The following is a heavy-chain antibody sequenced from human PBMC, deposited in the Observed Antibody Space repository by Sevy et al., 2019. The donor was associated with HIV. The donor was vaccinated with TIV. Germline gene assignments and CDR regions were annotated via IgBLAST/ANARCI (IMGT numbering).Heavy chain of an antibody. Sequence: GGSLRLSCTASGFTFGDYCMSWVRQAPGKGLEWVAFLKSDVYGGTVDHAASVRGRFVISRDDSKTIDYLQMNDLKTEDTGGDYCTGWKAAHSIFDYWGQGALVTVSS. D-gene: IGHD6-13*01. CDR3: TGWKAAHSIFDY. V-gene: IGHV3-49*04. CDR2: LKSDVYGGTV. J-gene: IGHJ4*02. CDR1: GFTFGDYC.